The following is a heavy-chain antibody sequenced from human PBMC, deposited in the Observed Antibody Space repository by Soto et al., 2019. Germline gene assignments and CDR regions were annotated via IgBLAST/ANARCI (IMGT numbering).Heavy chain of an antibody. V-gene: IGHV3-66*01. CDR1: GFTVSSNY. J-gene: IGHJ4*02. D-gene: IGHD6-19*01. CDR3: ARYWTAVAGGRDY. CDR2: IYSGGST. Sequence: EVQLVESGGGLVQPGGSLRLSCAASGFTVSSNYMSWVRQAPGKGLEWVSVIYSGGSTYYADSVKGRFTISRDNSKNTLYLQMNSLRAEDTAVYYCARYWTAVAGGRDYWGQGTLVTVSS.